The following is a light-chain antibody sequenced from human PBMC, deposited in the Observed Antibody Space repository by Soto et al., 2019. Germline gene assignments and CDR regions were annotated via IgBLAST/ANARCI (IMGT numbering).Light chain of an antibody. CDR1: QSISSY. J-gene: IGKJ4*01. CDR3: QQSYSTPLT. Sequence: IQMSQSPSSLSSSLGDRVTITCRASQSISSYLNWYQQKPGKPPKLLIYAASSLQSGVPSSFSGSGSGTDFTLTISSLQPEDFATYYCQQSYSTPLTFGGGTKVDNK. V-gene: IGKV1-39*01. CDR2: AAS.